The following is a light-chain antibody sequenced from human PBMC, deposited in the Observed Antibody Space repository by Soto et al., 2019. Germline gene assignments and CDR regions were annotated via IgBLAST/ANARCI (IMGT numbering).Light chain of an antibody. CDR2: EVS. CDR3: CSYAGSSTLV. J-gene: IGLJ1*01. Sequence: QSALTQPASVSGSPGQSITISCTGTNSDVGSYNLVSWYQHHPGKAPKLMIYEVSKRPSGVSNRFSGSKSGNTASLTISGLQAEDEADYYCCSYAGSSTLVFGTGTKVTVL. V-gene: IGLV2-23*02. CDR1: NSDVGSYNL.